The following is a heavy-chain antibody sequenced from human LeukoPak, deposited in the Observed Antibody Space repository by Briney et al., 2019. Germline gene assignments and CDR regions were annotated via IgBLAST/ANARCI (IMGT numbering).Heavy chain of an antibody. V-gene: IGHV3-30*03. D-gene: IGHD6-13*01. CDR2: ISYDGSNK. CDR3: ARDSGSRYSYFDY. J-gene: IGHJ4*02. Sequence: GGSLRLSCAASGFTFSSYGMHWFRQAPGKGLEWVAVISYDGSNKYYADSVKGRFTISRDNSKNTLYLQMNSLRAEDTAVYYCARDSGSRYSYFDYWGQGTLVTVSS. CDR1: GFTFSSYG.